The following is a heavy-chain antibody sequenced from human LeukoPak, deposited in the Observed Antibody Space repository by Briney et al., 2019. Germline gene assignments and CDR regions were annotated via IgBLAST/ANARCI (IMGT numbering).Heavy chain of an antibody. D-gene: IGHD3-3*01. CDR1: GFTFSSYS. J-gene: IGHJ4*02. CDR2: ISSSSSYI. V-gene: IGHV3-21*01. Sequence: GESLRLSCAAAGFTFSSYSMNWVRQAPGKGLEWVSSISSSSSYIYYADSVKGRFTISRDNAKNSLYLQMNSLRAEDTAVYYCARDHSEWLPWLDYWGQGTLVTVSS. CDR3: ARDHSEWLPWLDY.